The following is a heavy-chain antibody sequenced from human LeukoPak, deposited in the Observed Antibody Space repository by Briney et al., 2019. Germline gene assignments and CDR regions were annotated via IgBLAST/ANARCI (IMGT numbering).Heavy chain of an antibody. Sequence: GGSLRLACAAAGLTISSFDMNWVRQAQGKGLEWVSHISTRGYSTYYADSVKGRFTVSRDNAKNSLYLQRNSLRAEDTAVYFCARRFDSWGQGTLVTVSS. CDR2: ISTRGYST. V-gene: IGHV3-48*03. CDR3: ARRFDS. CDR1: GLTISSFD. J-gene: IGHJ4*02.